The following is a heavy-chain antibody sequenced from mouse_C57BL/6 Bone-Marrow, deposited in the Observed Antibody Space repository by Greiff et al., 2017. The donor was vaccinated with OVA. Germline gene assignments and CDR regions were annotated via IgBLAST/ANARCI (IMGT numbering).Heavy chain of an antibody. CDR3: ARGYGSSYYFDD. J-gene: IGHJ2*01. CDR2: IYPGGGYT. D-gene: IGHD1-1*01. V-gene: IGHV1-63*01. Sequence: QVQLKESGAELVRPGTSVKMSCKASGYTFTNYWIGWAKQRPGHGLEWIGDIYPGGGYTNYNEKFKGKATLTADKSSSTAYMQFSSLTSEDSAIYYGARGYGSSYYFDDWGQGTTLTVSS. CDR1: GYTFTNYW.